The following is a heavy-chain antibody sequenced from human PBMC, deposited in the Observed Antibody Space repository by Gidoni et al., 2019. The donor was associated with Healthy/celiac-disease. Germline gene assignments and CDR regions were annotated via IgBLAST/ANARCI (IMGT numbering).Heavy chain of an antibody. CDR3: ARDPYSNSPTRYFDY. V-gene: IGHV3-20*04. Sequence: EVQLVESGGGVVRPGGSLRLSCAASGFTCDDYVMSWVRQAPGKGLEWVSGINWNGGSTGYADSVKGRFTISRDNAKNSLYLQMNSLRAEDTALYYCARDPYSNSPTRYFDYWGQGTLVTVSS. D-gene: IGHD4-4*01. J-gene: IGHJ4*02. CDR1: GFTCDDYV. CDR2: INWNGGST.